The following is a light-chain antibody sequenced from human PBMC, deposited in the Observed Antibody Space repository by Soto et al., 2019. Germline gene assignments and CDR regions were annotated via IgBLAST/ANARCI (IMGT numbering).Light chain of an antibody. Sequence: EIVLTQSPGILSLSPGERATLSCRASLSVRSSYLAWYQQKPGQAPRLLIYGASSRAAGIPDRFSGSGSGTDFTLTISRLEAEDFAMYYCHQYGSTWTFGQGTKVDIK. CDR1: LSVRSSY. CDR2: GAS. J-gene: IGKJ1*01. CDR3: HQYGSTWT. V-gene: IGKV3-20*01.